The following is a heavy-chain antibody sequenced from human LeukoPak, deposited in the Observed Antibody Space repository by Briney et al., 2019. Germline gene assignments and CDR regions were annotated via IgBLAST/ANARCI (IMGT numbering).Heavy chain of an antibody. CDR3: ARFGVPAAIGS. CDR1: GGSISSSSYY. V-gene: IGHV4-39*07. J-gene: IGHJ4*02. Sequence: SETLSLTCTVSGGSISSSSYYWGWIRQPPGKGLEWIGSIYYSGSTYYNPSLKSRVTISVDTSKNQFSLKLSSVTAADTAVYYCARFGVPAAIGSWGQGTLVTVSS. D-gene: IGHD2-2*01. CDR2: IYYSGST.